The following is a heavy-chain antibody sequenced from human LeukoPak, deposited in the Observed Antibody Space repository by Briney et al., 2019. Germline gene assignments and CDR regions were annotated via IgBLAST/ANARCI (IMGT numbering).Heavy chain of an antibody. V-gene: IGHV3-7*01. CDR2: IKQDGSDK. Sequence: GGSLRLSCAASGFTFSNYWMSWVRQAPGKGLEWVANIKQDGSDKYYVDSVKGRFTISRDNAKNSLYLQMNSLRAEDTAVYYCARDGAAAGTFDYWGQGTLVTVSA. CDR3: ARDGAAAGTFDY. CDR1: GFTFSNYW. J-gene: IGHJ4*02. D-gene: IGHD6-13*01.